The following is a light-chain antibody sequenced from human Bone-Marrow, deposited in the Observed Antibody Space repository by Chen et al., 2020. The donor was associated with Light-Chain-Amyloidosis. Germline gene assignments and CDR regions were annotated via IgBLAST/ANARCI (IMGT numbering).Light chain of an antibody. Sequence: SYELTQPPSGSVSPAQTARITCSGDDLPTKYAYWYQQKQGQAPVLVIHRDTERPSGISERFSGSSSGTTATLTISGVQAEDEADYHCQSADSSGTYEVIFGGGTKLTVL. CDR3: QSADSSGTYEVI. J-gene: IGLJ2*01. V-gene: IGLV3-25*03. CDR2: RDT. CDR1: DLPTKY.